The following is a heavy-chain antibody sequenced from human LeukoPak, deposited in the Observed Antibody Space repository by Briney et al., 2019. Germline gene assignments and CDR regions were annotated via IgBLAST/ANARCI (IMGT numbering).Heavy chain of an antibody. CDR1: GFTLSSNY. V-gene: IGHV3-66*02. J-gene: IGHJ4*02. CDR3: ARDRITGTSDY. CDR2: IYSGGST. Sequence: QPGGSLRLSCAASGFTLSSNYTSWVRQAPGKWLEWVSVIYSGGSTYYADSVKGRFTISRDNSKNTLYLEMNSLRAEDTAVYYCARDRITGTSDYWGQGTLVTVSS. D-gene: IGHD1-7*01.